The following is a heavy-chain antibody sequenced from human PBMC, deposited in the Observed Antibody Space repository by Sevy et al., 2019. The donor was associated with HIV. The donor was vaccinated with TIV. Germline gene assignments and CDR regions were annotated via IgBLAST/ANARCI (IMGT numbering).Heavy chain of an antibody. V-gene: IGHV3-21*01. D-gene: IGHD6-13*01. CDR2: ISSSSSYI. Sequence: GGSLRLSCAASGFTFSSYSMNWVRQAPGKGLEWVSSISSSSSYIYYANSVKGRFTISRDNTKNALYLQMNSLRAEDTAVYYCARGPHSAAAGRVDYWGQGTLVTVSS. CDR3: ARGPHSAAAGRVDY. CDR1: GFTFSSYS. J-gene: IGHJ4*02.